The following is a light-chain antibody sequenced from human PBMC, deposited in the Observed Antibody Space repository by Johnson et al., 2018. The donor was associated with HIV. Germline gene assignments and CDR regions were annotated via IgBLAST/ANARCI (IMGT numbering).Light chain of an antibody. V-gene: IGLV1-51*02. CDR1: SSNIGNNY. Sequence: QSVLSQPPSVSAAPGQKVTISCSGSSSNIGNNYVSWYQQFPGTAPKLLIYENNKRPSGIPDRFSGSKSGTSATLGITGVQTGDEADYYCGTWDSSLSASYVFGTGTKVTAL. CDR3: GTWDSSLSASYV. CDR2: ENN. J-gene: IGLJ1*01.